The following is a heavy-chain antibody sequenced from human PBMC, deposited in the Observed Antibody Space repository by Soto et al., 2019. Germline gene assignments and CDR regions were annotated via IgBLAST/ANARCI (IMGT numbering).Heavy chain of an antibody. Sequence: PGGSLRLSCAASGFTFSSYAMHWVRQAPGKGLEWVAVISYDGSNKYYADSVKGRFTISRDNSKNTLYLQMNSLRAEDTAVYYCARDGGGSSGWSVYFDYWGQGTLVTVSS. CDR3: ARDGGGSSGWSVYFDY. CDR1: GFTFSSYA. V-gene: IGHV3-30-3*01. J-gene: IGHJ4*02. D-gene: IGHD6-19*01. CDR2: ISYDGSNK.